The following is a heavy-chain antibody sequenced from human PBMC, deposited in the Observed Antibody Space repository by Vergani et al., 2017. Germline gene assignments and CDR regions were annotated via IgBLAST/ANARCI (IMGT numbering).Heavy chain of an antibody. J-gene: IGHJ6*03. CDR2: INHSGST. V-gene: IGHV4-34*01. CDR1: GGSFSGYY. D-gene: IGHD4-23*01. Sequence: QVQLQQLGAGLLKPSETLSLTCAVYGGSFSGYYWSWIRQPPGKGLEWIGEINHSGSTNYNPSLKSRVTISVDTSKNQFSLKLSSVTAADTAVYYCAGNGGSDYYYYMDVWGKGTTVTVSS. CDR3: AGNGGSDYYYYMDV.